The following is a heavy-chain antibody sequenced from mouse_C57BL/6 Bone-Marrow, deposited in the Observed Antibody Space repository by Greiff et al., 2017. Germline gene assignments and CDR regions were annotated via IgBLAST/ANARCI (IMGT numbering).Heavy chain of an antibody. CDR1: GYTFTSYW. Sequence: QVQLQQPGAELVKPGASVKLSCKASGYTFTSYWMHWVKQRPGRGLEWIGRIDPNSGGTKYNEKFKSKATLTVDKPSSTAYMQLSSLTSEDSAVYYCASRGYGSSYVNYFDNWGQGTTLTVSS. D-gene: IGHD1-1*01. J-gene: IGHJ2*01. CDR2: IDPNSGGT. CDR3: ASRGYGSSYVNYFDN. V-gene: IGHV1-72*01.